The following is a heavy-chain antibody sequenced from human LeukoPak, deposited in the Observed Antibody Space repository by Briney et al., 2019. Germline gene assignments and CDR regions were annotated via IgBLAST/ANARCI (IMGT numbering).Heavy chain of an antibody. Sequence: ASVKVSCKASGDTFTNFYIHWGRQAPGQGLEWVGLINPNGGNTGYAQRFQGRVTVTTDTSTSTVFMELNSLQSEDTAVYYCARERRAWGEDFWGQGTLVTVSS. J-gene: IGHJ4*02. V-gene: IGHV1-46*01. CDR1: GDTFTNFY. CDR3: ARERRAWGEDF. D-gene: IGHD3-16*01. CDR2: INPNGGNT.